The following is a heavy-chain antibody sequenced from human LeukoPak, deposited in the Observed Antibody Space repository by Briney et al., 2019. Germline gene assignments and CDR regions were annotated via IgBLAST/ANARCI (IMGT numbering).Heavy chain of an antibody. CDR1: GFTFSSYG. CDR3: AREMATIYFDY. Sequence: PGGSLRLSCAASGFTFSSYGMSWVRQAPGKGLEWVANIKQDGSEKYYVDSVEGRFTISRDNAKNSLYLQMNSLRAEDTAVYYCAREMATIYFDYWGQGTLVTVSS. D-gene: IGHD5-24*01. V-gene: IGHV3-7*01. CDR2: IKQDGSEK. J-gene: IGHJ4*02.